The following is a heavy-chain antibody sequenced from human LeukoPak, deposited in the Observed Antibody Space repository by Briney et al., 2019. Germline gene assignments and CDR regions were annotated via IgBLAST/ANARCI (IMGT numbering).Heavy chain of an antibody. V-gene: IGHV4-39*07. Sequence: PSETLSLTCTVSGGSITSSTHYWGWIRQSPGKGLEWIGSIYFSGTTYYNPSPKSRVTISVDTSKNQFSLKLSSVTAADTAVYYCARDGGDKDYWGQGTLVTVSS. CDR3: ARDGGDKDY. CDR2: IYFSGTT. CDR1: GGSITSSTHY. J-gene: IGHJ4*02. D-gene: IGHD2-21*01.